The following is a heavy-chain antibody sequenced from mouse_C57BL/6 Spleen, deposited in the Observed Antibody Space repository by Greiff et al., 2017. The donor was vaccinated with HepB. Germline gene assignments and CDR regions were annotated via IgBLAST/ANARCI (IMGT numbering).Heavy chain of an antibody. CDR3: TTWDGSSWYFDV. V-gene: IGHV14-4*01. CDR2: IDPENGDT. J-gene: IGHJ1*03. Sequence: VQLQQSGAELVRPGASVKLSCTASGFNIKDDYMHWVKQRPEQGLEWIGWIDPENGDTEYASKFQGKATITADTSSNTAYLQLSSLTSEDTAVYYCTTWDGSSWYFDVWGTGTTVTVSS. CDR1: GFNIKDDY. D-gene: IGHD1-1*01.